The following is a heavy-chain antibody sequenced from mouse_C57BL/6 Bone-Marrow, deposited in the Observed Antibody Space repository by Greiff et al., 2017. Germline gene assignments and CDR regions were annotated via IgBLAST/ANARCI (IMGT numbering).Heavy chain of an antibody. J-gene: IGHJ2*01. D-gene: IGHD3-1*01. Sequence: VMLVESGPGLVQPSQSLSITCTVSGFSLTSYGVHWVRQSPGKGLEWLGVIWSGGSTDYNTAFISRLSISKNNSKSQVFFKMNSLQTDNTAIYYCATRPYFDYWGQGTTLTVSS. CDR2: IWSGGST. V-gene: IGHV2-2*01. CDR1: GFSLTSYG. CDR3: ATRPYFDY.